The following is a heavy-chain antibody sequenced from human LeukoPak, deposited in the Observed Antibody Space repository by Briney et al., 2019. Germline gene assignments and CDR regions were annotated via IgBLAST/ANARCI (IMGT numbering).Heavy chain of an antibody. Sequence: GGSLRLSCAASGFTFSYYAMNWVRQAPGKGLEWVSSISTRSTYIYYADSLKGRFTISRDNAENSLYLQMNSLRAEDTAVYYCAELGITMIGGVWGKGTTVTISS. D-gene: IGHD3-10*02. CDR1: GFTFSYYA. CDR3: AELGITMIGGV. V-gene: IGHV3-21*01. J-gene: IGHJ6*04. CDR2: ISTRSTYI.